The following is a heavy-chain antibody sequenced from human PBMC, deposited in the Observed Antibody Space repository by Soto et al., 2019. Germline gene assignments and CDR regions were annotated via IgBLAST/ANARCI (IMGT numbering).Heavy chain of an antibody. CDR2: TSSDGSTN. CDR3: ARYRPGTGTVDY. D-gene: IGHD6-13*01. CDR1: EFTFSSHA. Sequence: QVQLMESGGGVVQPGRSLRLSCAASEFTFSSHAMHWVRQAPGKGLEWVAVTSSDGSTNFYGDSVKGRFTISRDNSKNTLYLQMNTLRVEDPAVYHCARYRPGTGTVDYWGQGTLVSVSS. V-gene: IGHV3-30-3*01. J-gene: IGHJ4*02.